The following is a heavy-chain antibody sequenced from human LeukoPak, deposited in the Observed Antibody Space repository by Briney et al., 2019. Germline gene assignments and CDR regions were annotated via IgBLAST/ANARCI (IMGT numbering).Heavy chain of an antibody. CDR1: GGSFSGYY. J-gene: IGHJ6*03. V-gene: IGHV4-34*01. CDR2: INHSGST. Sequence: SETLSLTCAVYGGSFSGYYWSWIRQPPGKGLEWIGEINHSGSTNYNPSLKSRVTISVDTSRNQFSLKLSSVTAADTAVYYCARETSQKGAHYMDVWGKGTTVTISS. CDR3: ARETSQKGAHYMDV. D-gene: IGHD3-16*01.